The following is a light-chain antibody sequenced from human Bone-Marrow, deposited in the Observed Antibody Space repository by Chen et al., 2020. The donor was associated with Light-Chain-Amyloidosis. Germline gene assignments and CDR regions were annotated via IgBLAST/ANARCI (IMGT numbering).Light chain of an antibody. CDR2: EFT. J-gene: IGLJ2*01. Sequence: QTAMTQPPSASGSPGQSVTISCTEFSFDYVSWYQQHPGKAPKLLIYEFTKRPSGVPARFSGTRSGTTASLTVSGLQAEDEADYHCGSYAGTNNWLFGGGTKLTVL. CDR1: SFDY. V-gene: IGLV2-8*01. CDR3: GSYAGTNNWL.